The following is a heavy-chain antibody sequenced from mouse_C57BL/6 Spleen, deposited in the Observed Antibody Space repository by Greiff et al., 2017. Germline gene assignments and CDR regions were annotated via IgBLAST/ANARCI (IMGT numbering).Heavy chain of an antibody. D-gene: IGHD2-2*01. J-gene: IGHJ1*03. V-gene: IGHV1-18*01. Sequence: VQLQQSGPELVKPGASVKIPCKASGYTFTDYNMDWVKQSHGKSLEWIGDINPNNGGTIYNQKFKGKATLTVDKSSSTAYMELRSLTSEDTAVYYCARYGYDEGNWYFDVWGTGTTVTVSS. CDR3: ARYGYDEGNWYFDV. CDR2: INPNNGGT. CDR1: GYTFTDYN.